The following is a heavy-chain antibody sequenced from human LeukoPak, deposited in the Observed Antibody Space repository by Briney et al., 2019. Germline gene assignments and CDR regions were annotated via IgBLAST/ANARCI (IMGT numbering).Heavy chain of an antibody. Sequence: PSETLSLTCIVSIYSISSNDYWGWMRQPPGKGLEWIGSIYQSGSTDYNPSLKSRVTMSVDTSKKQFSLNLSSVTATDTAVYYCARGVFWSGYSDYWGQGTLVTVSS. CDR1: IYSISSNDY. CDR3: ARGVFWSGYSDY. V-gene: IGHV4-38-2*02. J-gene: IGHJ4*02. D-gene: IGHD3-3*01. CDR2: IYQSGST.